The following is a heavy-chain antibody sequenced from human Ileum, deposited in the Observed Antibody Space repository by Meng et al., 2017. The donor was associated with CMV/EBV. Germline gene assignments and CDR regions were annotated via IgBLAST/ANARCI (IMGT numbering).Heavy chain of an antibody. V-gene: IGHV3-53*01. D-gene: IGHD1-26*01. CDR3: ALSGTYYFDY. CDR1: PRTVSFSY. Sequence: LSLSCAASPRTVSFSYLTWVRQAPGKGLEWVSTIHSGGTTYYPDSMKGRFTISRDSSKNTLYLQMNSLRAEDTAVYYCALSGTYYFDYWGQGTLVTVSS. J-gene: IGHJ4*02. CDR2: IHSGGTT.